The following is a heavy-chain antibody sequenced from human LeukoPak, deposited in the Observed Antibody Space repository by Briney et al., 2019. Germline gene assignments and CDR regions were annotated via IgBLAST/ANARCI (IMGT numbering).Heavy chain of an antibody. CDR3: ARDVLVTSSPDAFDI. J-gene: IGHJ3*02. CDR1: GDSISSAGYS. D-gene: IGHD2-21*02. Sequence: SETLSLTCTVSGDSISSAGYSCTWIRQPPGKGLQWIGYISYSGNTYYSPSLKSRVSISLDASKNQFSLKLTSVTAADTATYFCARDVLVTSSPDAFDIWGQGTMVTVSS. V-gene: IGHV4-31*03. CDR2: ISYSGNT.